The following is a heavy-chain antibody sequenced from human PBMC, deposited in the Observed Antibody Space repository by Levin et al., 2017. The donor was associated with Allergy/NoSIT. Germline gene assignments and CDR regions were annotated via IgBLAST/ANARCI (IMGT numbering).Heavy chain of an antibody. V-gene: IGHV3-48*01. Sequence: PGGSLRLSCAASGFTFSSYSMNWVRQAPGKGLEWVSYISSSSSTIYYADSVKGRFTISRDNAKNSLYLQMNSLRAEDTAVYYCARDLDYGGSAGAFDIWGQGTMVTVSS. CDR2: ISSSSSTI. CDR1: GFTFSSYS. D-gene: IGHD4-23*01. CDR3: ARDLDYGGSAGAFDI. J-gene: IGHJ3*02.